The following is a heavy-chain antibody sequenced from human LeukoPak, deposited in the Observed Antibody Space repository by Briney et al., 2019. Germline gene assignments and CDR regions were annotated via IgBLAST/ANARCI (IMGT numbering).Heavy chain of an antibody. D-gene: IGHD2-21*01. J-gene: IGHJ4*02. V-gene: IGHV4-4*02. CDR2: THHSGSS. CDR1: GDSVSYDNW. CDR3: ARHHYFALAY. Sequence: PSGTLSLTCAVSGDSVSYDNWWSWVRQPPGKVLEWIGETHHSGSSNYNPSLKSRVTVSVDKSKNQVSLSLTSVTAADTAVYYCARHHYFALAYWGQGTLVTVSS.